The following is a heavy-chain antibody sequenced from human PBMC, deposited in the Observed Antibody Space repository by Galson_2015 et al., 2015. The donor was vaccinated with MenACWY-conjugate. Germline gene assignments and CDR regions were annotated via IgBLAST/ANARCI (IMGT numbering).Heavy chain of an antibody. V-gene: IGHV3-23*01. D-gene: IGHD5-12*01. CDR3: ARSTLGWLRNSLY. CDR1: GFTFTTYA. Sequence: SLRLSCAASGFTFTTYAMSWVRQAPGKGLEWVSAITGSGGTTYYADSVKGRFTISRDNSKNTLNLQMNSLRAEDTALYYCARSTLGWLRNSLYWGQGTLVTVSS. J-gene: IGHJ4*02. CDR2: ITGSGGTT.